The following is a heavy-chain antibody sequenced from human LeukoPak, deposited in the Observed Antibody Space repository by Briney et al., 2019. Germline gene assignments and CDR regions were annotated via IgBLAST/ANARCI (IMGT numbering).Heavy chain of an antibody. J-gene: IGHJ4*02. CDR3: ARESGSLALNY. Sequence: GGSLRLSCAASGFTFSNYAIHWVRQAPGKGLEWVAVISYDGSNKYHADSVKGRFAISRDNAKNSLYLQMNSLRAEDTAVYYCARESGSLALNYWGQGTLVTVSS. V-gene: IGHV3-30*09. CDR1: GFTFSNYA. CDR2: ISYDGSNK. D-gene: IGHD1-26*01.